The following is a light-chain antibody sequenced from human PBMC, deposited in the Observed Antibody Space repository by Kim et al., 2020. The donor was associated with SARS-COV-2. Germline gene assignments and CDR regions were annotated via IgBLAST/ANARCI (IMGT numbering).Light chain of an antibody. V-gene: IGKV3-20*01. J-gene: IGKJ2*01. Sequence: SPGERATLSSRASPSVSSSYLAWYQQKPGQAPRLLIYGASSRATGIPDRFSGSGSGTDFTLTISRLEPEDFAVYYCQQYGSSPRYTFGQGTKLEI. CDR2: GAS. CDR1: PSVSSSY. CDR3: QQYGSSPRYT.